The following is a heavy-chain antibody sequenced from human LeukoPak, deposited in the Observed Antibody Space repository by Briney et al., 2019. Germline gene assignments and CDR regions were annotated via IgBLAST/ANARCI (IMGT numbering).Heavy chain of an antibody. CDR2: IKQDGSEI. Sequence: GGSLRLSCAASGFTFNNYWMSWVRQAPGKGLEWVANIKQDGSEIYYVDSVKGRFTISRDNTKNSAYLQMNSLRAEDTAVYYCARQLGGSGSYWGQGTLVTVSS. CDR3: ARQLGGSGSY. CDR1: GFTFNNYW. J-gene: IGHJ4*02. D-gene: IGHD3-10*01. V-gene: IGHV3-7*01.